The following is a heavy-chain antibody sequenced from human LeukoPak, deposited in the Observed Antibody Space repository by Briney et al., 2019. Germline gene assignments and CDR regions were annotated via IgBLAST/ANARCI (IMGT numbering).Heavy chain of an antibody. J-gene: IGHJ4*02. CDR3: ARGASGYSYGYRFGYFDY. CDR2: ISYDGSSK. CDR1: EFTFSTYG. Sequence: GGSLRLSCAASEFTFSTYGMHWVRQAPGKGLEWVAVISYDGSSKYYADSVKGRFTVSRDNSKNTLYLQMNSLRAEDTAVYYCARGASGYSYGYRFGYFDYWGQGALVTVSS. V-gene: IGHV3-30*03. D-gene: IGHD5-18*01.